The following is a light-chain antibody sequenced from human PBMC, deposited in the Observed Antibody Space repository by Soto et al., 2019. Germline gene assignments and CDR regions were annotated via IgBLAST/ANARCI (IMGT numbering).Light chain of an antibody. V-gene: IGLV2-8*01. CDR3: SSYAGSNNYV. CDR1: SSDVGSYHY. Sequence: QSALTQPPSASGSPGQSVTISCTGTSSDVGSYHYVSWYQQHPGKAPKLMIYEVSKRPSGVPDRFSGSKSGNTASLTVSGLQAEDEADYYCSSYAGSNNYVIGSRTKLTVL. CDR2: EVS. J-gene: IGLJ1*01.